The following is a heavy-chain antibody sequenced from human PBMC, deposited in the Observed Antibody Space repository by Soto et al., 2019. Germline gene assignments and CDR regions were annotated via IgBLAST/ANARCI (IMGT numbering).Heavy chain of an antibody. CDR3: ARGSLRGGNWYFDL. D-gene: IGHD3-16*01. Sequence: QEQLQQSGPGLVKPSQTLSLTCAISGDSVSKNSATWNWIRQSPARGLEWLGRTYYRSKWYNDYAVSVKSRITINPDTSKHQFSLQLNSVTPEDTAVYYCARGSLRGGNWYFDLWGRGTLVTVSS. CDR1: GDSVSKNSAT. J-gene: IGHJ2*01. CDR2: TYYRSKWYN. V-gene: IGHV6-1*01.